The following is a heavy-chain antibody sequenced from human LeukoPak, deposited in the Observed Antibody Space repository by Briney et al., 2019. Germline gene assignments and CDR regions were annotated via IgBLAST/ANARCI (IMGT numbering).Heavy chain of an antibody. CDR1: GYTFTSYG. V-gene: IGHV1-2*02. Sequence: GASVKVSCKASGYTFTSYGISWVRQAPGQGLEWMGWINSNSGDTNYAQKFQGRVTVTRDTSITTVYIELSRLRSDDTAVFYCARNDFWTGYYEVWGQGTLVTVSS. D-gene: IGHD3/OR15-3a*01. CDR2: INSNSGDT. CDR3: ARNDFWTGYYEV. J-gene: IGHJ4*02.